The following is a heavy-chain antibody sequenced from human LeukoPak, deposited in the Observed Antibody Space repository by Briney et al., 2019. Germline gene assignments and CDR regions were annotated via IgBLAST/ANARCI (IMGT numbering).Heavy chain of an antibody. CDR1: RFTFSSYA. J-gene: IGHJ6*02. Sequence: PGGSLRLSCAASRFTFSSYAMSWVRQAPGKGLEWVSYVSNNGRTIDYADSVKGRFTISRDNTKNSLYLQMNSLRAEDTAVYYCARRQVLRYSDWQYAMDVWGQGTTVTVS. D-gene: IGHD3-9*01. V-gene: IGHV3-48*04. CDR3: ARRQVLRYSDWQYAMDV. CDR2: VSNNGRTI.